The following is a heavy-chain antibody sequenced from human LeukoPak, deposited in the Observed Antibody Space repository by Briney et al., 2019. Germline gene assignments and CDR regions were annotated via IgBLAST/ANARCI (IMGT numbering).Heavy chain of an antibody. V-gene: IGHV3-48*03. CDR2: ISSSGSTI. D-gene: IGHD3-22*01. CDR1: GFTFSSYE. Sequence: GGSLRLSCADSGFTFSSYEMNGVRQAPGKGLEWVSYISSSGSTIYYADSVKGRFTISRDNAKNSLYLQMNSLRAEDTAVYYCAREERLYYDSSGYLDYWGQGTLVTVSS. J-gene: IGHJ4*02. CDR3: AREERLYYDSSGYLDY.